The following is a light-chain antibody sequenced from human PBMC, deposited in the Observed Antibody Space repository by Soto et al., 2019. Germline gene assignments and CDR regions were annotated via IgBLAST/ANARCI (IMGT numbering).Light chain of an antibody. Sequence: EIVMTQSPATLSVSPGERATLSCRASQSVSSNLAWYQQKPGQAPRLLIYDTSTRAIDIPDRFSGSGSGTDFTLTISRLEPEDFAVYYCQQYGYLGTFGQGTKVDNK. CDR1: QSVSSN. V-gene: IGKV3D-15*01. J-gene: IGKJ1*01. CDR3: QQYGYLGT. CDR2: DTS.